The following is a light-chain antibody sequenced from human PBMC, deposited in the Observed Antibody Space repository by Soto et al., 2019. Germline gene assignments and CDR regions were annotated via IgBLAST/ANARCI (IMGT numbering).Light chain of an antibody. CDR2: EVS. CDR1: SSDVGGYHY. V-gene: IGLV2-8*01. CDR3: SSYAGSNNLV. Sequence: QSALNQPPSASGSPGQSVTISCTGTSSDVGGYHYVSWYQQHPGKAPKLMIYEVSKRPSGVPDRFSGSKSGNTASLTVSGLQAEDEADYYCSSYAGSNNLVFGGGTKLTVL. J-gene: IGLJ2*01.